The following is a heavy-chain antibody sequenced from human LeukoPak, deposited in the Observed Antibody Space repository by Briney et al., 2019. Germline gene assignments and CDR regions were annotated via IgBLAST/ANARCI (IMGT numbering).Heavy chain of an antibody. J-gene: IGHJ4*02. CDR1: GFPSTSHW. V-gene: IGHV3-7*01. D-gene: IGHD6-19*01. CDR3: ASGGGWVFFN. Sequence: GSLRLSCAASGFPSTSHWLSWFRQSPGRGLEWVAHINSDGSEKNYVDSVKGRFTISRDNARNSQFLQMNSLRAEDTAVYYCASGGGWVFFNWGQGTLVTVSS. CDR2: INSDGSEK.